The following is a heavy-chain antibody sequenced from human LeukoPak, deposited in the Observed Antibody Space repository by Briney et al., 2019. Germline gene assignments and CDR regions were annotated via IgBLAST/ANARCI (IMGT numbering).Heavy chain of an antibody. V-gene: IGHV3-74*01. CDR2: INTDGSTT. CDR1: GFTFSSYW. Sequence: GGSLRLSCAASGFTFSSYWMHWVRQAPGKGLVWVSRINTDGSTTSYADSVKGRFTISRDNAKNTLYLQMNSLRAEDTAVYYCAREVYYDSSGYSEYFQHWGQGTLVTVSS. D-gene: IGHD3-22*01. CDR3: AREVYYDSSGYSEYFQH. J-gene: IGHJ1*01.